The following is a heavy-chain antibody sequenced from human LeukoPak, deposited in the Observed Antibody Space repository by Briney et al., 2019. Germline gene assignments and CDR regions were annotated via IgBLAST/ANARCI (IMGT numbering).Heavy chain of an antibody. V-gene: IGHV3-30*04. J-gene: IGHJ4*02. CDR1: GFTFSSYA. CDR2: ISYDGSNK. CDR3: AELLWFGDPFDY. Sequence: GGSLRLSCAASGFTFSSYAMHWVRQAPGKGLEGVAVISYDGSNKYYADSVKGRFTISRDNSKNTLYLQMNSLRAEDTAVYYCAELLWFGDPFDYWGQGTLVTVSS. D-gene: IGHD3-10*01.